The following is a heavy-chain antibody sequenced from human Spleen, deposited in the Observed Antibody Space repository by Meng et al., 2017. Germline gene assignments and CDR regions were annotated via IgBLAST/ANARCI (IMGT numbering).Heavy chain of an antibody. CDR2: IYTSGST. Sequence: QGQLQESGPGPVKPSQTLSLTCTVSGGSISSGSYYWSWIRQPAGKGLEWIGRIYTSGSTNYNPSLKSRVTISVDTSKNQFSLILTSVTAADTATYYCAGVDVDTGVPSWGQGTLVTVSS. CDR1: GGSISSGSYY. D-gene: IGHD5-18*01. V-gene: IGHV4-61*02. J-gene: IGHJ5*02. CDR3: AGVDVDTGVPS.